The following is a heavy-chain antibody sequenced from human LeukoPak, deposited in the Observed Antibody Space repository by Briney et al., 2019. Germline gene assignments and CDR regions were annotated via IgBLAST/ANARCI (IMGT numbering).Heavy chain of an antibody. CDR2: IYYSGST. Sequence: SETLSLTCTVSGGSISSSSYYWGWIRQPPGKGLEWIGSIYYSGSTYYNPSLKSRVTISVDTSKNQFSLKLSSVTAADTAVYYCARHEVVILPAWNNWFDPWGQGTLVTVSS. CDR1: GGSISSSSYY. J-gene: IGHJ5*02. D-gene: IGHD2-2*01. CDR3: ARHEVVILPAWNNWFDP. V-gene: IGHV4-39*01.